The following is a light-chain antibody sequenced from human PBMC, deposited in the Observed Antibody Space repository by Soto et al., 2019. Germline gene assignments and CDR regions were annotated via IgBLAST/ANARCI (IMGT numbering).Light chain of an antibody. CDR3: QQYNVWPLT. Sequence: EIVMTQSPVTLSVSPGDRATLSCRASQSVNSNLAWYQHNPGQTPKLLIYVASTRATGIPARFSGSGSGTEFTLTISSLQSEDFAVYYCQQYNVWPLTFGGGTKVEF. V-gene: IGKV3-15*01. CDR2: VAS. J-gene: IGKJ4*01. CDR1: QSVNSN.